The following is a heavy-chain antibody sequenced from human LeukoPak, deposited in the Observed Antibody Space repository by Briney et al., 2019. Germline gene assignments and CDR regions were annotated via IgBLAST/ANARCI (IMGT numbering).Heavy chain of an antibody. CDR3: AGSYNWSDDFDY. D-gene: IGHD1-1*01. V-gene: IGHV4-59*01. J-gene: IGHJ4*02. CDR1: IDSISSYY. Sequence: SETLSLTCTVSIDSISSYYWSWIRQPPGKGLEWVGYIFYSGSTNYNPSLKSRVTISVDTSKNQLSLKLNSVTAADTAVYYCAGSYNWSDDFDYWGPGALVTVSS. CDR2: IFYSGST.